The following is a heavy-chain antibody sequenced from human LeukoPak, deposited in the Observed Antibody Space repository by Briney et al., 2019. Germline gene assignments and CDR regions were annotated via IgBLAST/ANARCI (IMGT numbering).Heavy chain of an antibody. J-gene: IGHJ4*02. V-gene: IGHV3-73*01. D-gene: IGHD1-1*01. CDR2: IRSKANSYAT. Sequence: GGSLRLSCTASGFTFSGSAMHWVRQASGKGLEWVGRIRSKANSYATVYAVSVKGRFTISRDDSKNTVYLQMNSLKTEDTAVYYCTSGLSVRRSNNTPVDYWGQGTLVTVSS. CDR3: TSGLSVRRSNNTPVDY. CDR1: GFTFSGSA.